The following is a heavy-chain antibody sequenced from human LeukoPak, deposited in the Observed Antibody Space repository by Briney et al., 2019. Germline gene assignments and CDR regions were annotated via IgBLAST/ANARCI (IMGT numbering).Heavy chain of an antibody. Sequence: SVTVSCKASGGTFTNYAINWVRQAPGQGLEWMGGIIPIFGTGNYAQKFQGRVKITADRSTNTAYMELSSLTSEDMAVYYCARGGPMVRGVTPFDYWGQGTLVTVSS. CDR2: IIPIFGTG. CDR1: GGTFTNYA. CDR3: ARGGPMVRGVTPFDY. J-gene: IGHJ4*02. V-gene: IGHV1-69*06. D-gene: IGHD3-10*01.